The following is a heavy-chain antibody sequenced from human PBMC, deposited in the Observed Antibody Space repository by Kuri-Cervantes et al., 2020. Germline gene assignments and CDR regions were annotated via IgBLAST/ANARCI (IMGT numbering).Heavy chain of an antibody. Sequence: GESLKISCAASGFTFDDYAMHWVRQAPGKGLEWVSAVSGPGTGTFYTDSVKGRFTISRDNSKDTLYLQMNSLRAEDTAIYYCAARWFNWGQGTLVTVSS. J-gene: IGHJ4*02. CDR3: AARWFN. V-gene: IGHV3-23*01. CDR1: GFTFDDYA. CDR2: VSGPGTGT. D-gene: IGHD3-10*01.